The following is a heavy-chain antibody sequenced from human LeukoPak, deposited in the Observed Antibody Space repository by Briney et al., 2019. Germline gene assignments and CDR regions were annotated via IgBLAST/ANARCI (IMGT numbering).Heavy chain of an antibody. D-gene: IGHD3-22*01. CDR3: ARPTFSGYYSGPFDI. Sequence: NPSETLSLTCTVSGGSVSSGSYYWGWIRQPPGKGLEWIGSIYYSGSTYYNPSLKSRVTISVDTSKNQFSLKLSSVTAADTAVYFCARPTFSGYYSGPFDIWGQGTIVTVSS. CDR2: IYYSGST. V-gene: IGHV4-39*01. J-gene: IGHJ3*02. CDR1: GGSVSSGSYY.